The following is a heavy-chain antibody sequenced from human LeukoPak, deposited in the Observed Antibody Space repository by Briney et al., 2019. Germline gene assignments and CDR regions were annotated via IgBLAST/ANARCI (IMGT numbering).Heavy chain of an antibody. CDR2: INPNSGGT. V-gene: IGHV1-2*02. CDR3: ARGPPNWNYVEYYFDY. J-gene: IGHJ4*02. CDR1: GYTFTGYY. D-gene: IGHD1-7*01. Sequence: ASVKVSCKASGYTFTGYYMHWVRQAPGQGLEWMGWINPNSGGTNYAQKLQGRVTMTTDTSTSTAYMELRSLRSDDTAVYYCARGPPNWNYVEYYFDYWGQGTLVTVSS.